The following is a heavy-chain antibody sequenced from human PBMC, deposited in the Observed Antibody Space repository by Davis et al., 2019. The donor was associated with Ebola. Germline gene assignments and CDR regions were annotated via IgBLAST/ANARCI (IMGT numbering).Heavy chain of an antibody. V-gene: IGHV3-7*01. CDR1: GFTFSDSW. Sequence: GESLKISCAASGFTFSDSWMSWVRQSPGKGLEWVATIVPHGDKTYYLGSVRGRFTISRDNARDSLYLQMDSLRVEDTAIYYCARDAFSLSRYDTEDHWGQGTLVTVSS. D-gene: IGHD3-9*01. J-gene: IGHJ4*02. CDR3: ARDAFSLSRYDTEDH. CDR2: IVPHGDKT.